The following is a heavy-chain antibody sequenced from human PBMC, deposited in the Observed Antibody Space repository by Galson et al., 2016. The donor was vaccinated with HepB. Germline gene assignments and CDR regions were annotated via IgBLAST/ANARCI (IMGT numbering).Heavy chain of an antibody. CDR3: ARDGWLITALVGATVNWFDS. CDR2: MNPDSGAT. D-gene: IGHD1-26*01. V-gene: IGHV1-8*01. Sequence: SVKVSCKASGYSFTSYDIHWVRQATGQGLEWMGWMNPDSGATGYAQKFQDRLIMTRNTSIRTAYMELNSLKSEDTAVYYCARDGWLITALVGATVNWFDSWGQGILVTVSS. J-gene: IGHJ5*01. CDR1: GYSFTSYD.